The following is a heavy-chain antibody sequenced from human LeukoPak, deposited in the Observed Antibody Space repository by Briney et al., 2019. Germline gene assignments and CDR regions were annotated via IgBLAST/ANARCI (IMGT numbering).Heavy chain of an antibody. CDR3: AIWTSGNY. CDR1: GFTFSSYS. J-gene: IGHJ4*02. V-gene: IGHV3-7*01. D-gene: IGHD1-1*01. Sequence: GGSLRLSCVVPGFTFSSYSMIWVRQAPGKGLEWVANMDPTGSQKRYVDSVKGRFTISKDNPGTSLYLDMHSLRAEDTAIYYCAIWTSGNYWGQGTLVTVSS. CDR2: MDPTGSQK.